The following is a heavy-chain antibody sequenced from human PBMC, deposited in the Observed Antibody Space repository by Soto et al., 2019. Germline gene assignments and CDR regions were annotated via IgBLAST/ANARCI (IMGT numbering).Heavy chain of an antibody. V-gene: IGHV1-2*02. CDR1: GYTFTGYY. J-gene: IGHJ5*02. Sequence: QVQLVQSGAEVKKPGASVKVSCKASGYTFTGYYMHWVRQAPGQGLEWMGWINPNSGGTNYAQKFQGRVTMTRDTSISTAYMELSRLRSDDTAVYYCARDRLHCSGGSCYFGWFDPWGQGTLVTVSS. CDR2: INPNSGGT. D-gene: IGHD2-15*01. CDR3: ARDRLHCSGGSCYFGWFDP.